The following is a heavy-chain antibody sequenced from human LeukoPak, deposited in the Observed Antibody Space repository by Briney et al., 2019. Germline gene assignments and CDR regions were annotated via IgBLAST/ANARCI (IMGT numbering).Heavy chain of an antibody. D-gene: IGHD6-13*01. V-gene: IGHV4-59*01. J-gene: IGHJ4*02. Sequence: PSETLSLTCTVSGGSISSYYWSWIRQPPGKGLEWIGYIYYSGSTNYNPSLKSRVTISVDTSKNQFSLKLSSVTAADTALYYCAREAAAGTTSFDYWGQGTLVTVSS. CDR1: GGSISSYY. CDR2: IYYSGST. CDR3: AREAAAGTTSFDY.